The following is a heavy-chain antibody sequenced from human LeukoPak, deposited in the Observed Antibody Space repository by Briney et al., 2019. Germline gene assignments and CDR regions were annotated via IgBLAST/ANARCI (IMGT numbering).Heavy chain of an antibody. CDR1: GGSISSYY. Sequence: SETLSLTCTVSGGSISSYYWSWIRQPPGKGLEWIGYIYYSGSTNYNPSLKSRVTISVDTSKNQFSLKPSSVTAADTAVYYCARVHSSSWFYYFDYWGQGTLVTVSS. D-gene: IGHD6-13*01. CDR3: ARVHSSSWFYYFDY. V-gene: IGHV4-59*01. CDR2: IYYSGST. J-gene: IGHJ4*02.